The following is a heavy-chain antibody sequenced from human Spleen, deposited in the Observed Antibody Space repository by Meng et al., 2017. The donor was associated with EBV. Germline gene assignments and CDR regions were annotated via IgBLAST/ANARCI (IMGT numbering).Heavy chain of an antibody. D-gene: IGHD6-19*01. V-gene: IGHV4-39*01. CDR3: ARPFPSWQSPRLDPFGA. CDR1: CDPIVGLSS. J-gene: IGHJ5*02. Sequence: PPKALPLSCTLSCDPIVGLSSWGLVRQPPGRGQAWIGSVHYTGSTYYSPSLKSPVTVSVDTSKNQFSLRLTSVTAADTAVYYCARPFPSWQSPRLDPFGAWGQGTLVTVSS. CDR2: VHYTGST.